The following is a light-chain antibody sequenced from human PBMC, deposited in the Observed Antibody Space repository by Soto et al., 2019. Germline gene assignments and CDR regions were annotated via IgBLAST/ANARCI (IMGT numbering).Light chain of an antibody. CDR2: GNS. J-gene: IGLJ1*01. CDR3: QSYDNSLSTSDV. V-gene: IGLV1-40*01. CDR1: SSNIGAGYG. Sequence: QSVLTQPPSVSGAPGQRVTISCIGSSSNIGAGYGVYWYQQLPGTAPKLLIYGNSNRPSGVPDRFSGSMSGTSASLAITGLQTEDEADYYCQSYDNSLSTSDVFGTGTKLTVL.